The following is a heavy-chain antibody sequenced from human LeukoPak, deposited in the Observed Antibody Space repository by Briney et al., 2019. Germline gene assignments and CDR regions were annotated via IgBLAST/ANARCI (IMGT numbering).Heavy chain of an antibody. Sequence: PGGSLRLSCAASGFTVSSNYMSWVRQAPGKGLEWVSVIYSGGSTYYADSVKGRFTISRDNSKNTLYLQMNSLRAEDTAVYYCARGLPVGGWYGGYYFDYWGQGTLVTVSS. D-gene: IGHD6-19*01. V-gene: IGHV3-66*01. CDR2: IYSGGST. CDR1: GFTVSSNY. CDR3: ARGLPVGGWYGGYYFDY. J-gene: IGHJ4*02.